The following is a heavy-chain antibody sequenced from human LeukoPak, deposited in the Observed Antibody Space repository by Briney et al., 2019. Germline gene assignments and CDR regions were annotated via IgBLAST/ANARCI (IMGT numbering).Heavy chain of an antibody. V-gene: IGHV4-39*01. CDR1: GGSISSSSYY. D-gene: IGHD3-22*01. CDR3: ARHPPDYYDSSGYFDY. CDR2: IYYSGST. Sequence: SETLSLTCTVSGGSISSSSYYWGWIRQPPGKGLEWIGSIYYSGSTYYNPSLKSRVTISVDTSKNQFSLKLSSVTAADTAVYYCARHPPDYYDSSGYFDYWGQGTLVTVSS. J-gene: IGHJ4*02.